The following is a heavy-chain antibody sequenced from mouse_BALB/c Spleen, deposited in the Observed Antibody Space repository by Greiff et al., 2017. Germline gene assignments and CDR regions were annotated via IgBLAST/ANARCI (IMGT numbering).Heavy chain of an antibody. CDR3: ARGGLRGMDY. Sequence: EVMLVESGGGLVKPGGSLKLSCAASGFTFSSYAMSWVRQTPEKRLEWVASISSGGSTYYPDSVKGRFTISRDNARNILYLQMSSLRSEDTAMYYCARGGLRGMDYWGQGTSVTVSS. V-gene: IGHV5-6-5*01. CDR1: GFTFSSYA. CDR2: ISSGGST. J-gene: IGHJ4*01. D-gene: IGHD2-2*01.